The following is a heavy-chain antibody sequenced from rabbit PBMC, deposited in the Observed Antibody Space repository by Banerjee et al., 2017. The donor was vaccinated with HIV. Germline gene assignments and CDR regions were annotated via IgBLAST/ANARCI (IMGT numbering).Heavy chain of an antibody. CDR3: ARTGGYAGGGYALGL. D-gene: IGHD8-1*01. Sequence: QQQLVESGGGLVKPGASLTLTCKASGFDFSSNGISWVRQAPGKGLEWIACIGSSGNTYYASWAKGRFTISKTSSTTVTMQMTSLTAADTATYFCARTGGYAGGGYALGLWGPGTLVTVS. J-gene: IGHJ4*01. CDR1: GFDFSSNG. CDR2: IGSSGNT. V-gene: IGHV1S45*01.